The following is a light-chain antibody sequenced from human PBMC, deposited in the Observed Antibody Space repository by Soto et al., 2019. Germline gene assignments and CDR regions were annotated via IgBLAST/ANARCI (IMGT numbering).Light chain of an antibody. CDR3: QQRSNWPRT. CDR1: QSVSSY. V-gene: IGKV3-11*01. J-gene: IGKJ3*01. Sequence: EIVLTQSPATLSLSPGERATLSCRASQSVSSYLAWYQQKPGQAPRLLIYDASNRATGIPARFSGSGSGTAFTLTISSLEPEDFAVYYCQQRSNWPRTFGPGTKVDIK. CDR2: DAS.